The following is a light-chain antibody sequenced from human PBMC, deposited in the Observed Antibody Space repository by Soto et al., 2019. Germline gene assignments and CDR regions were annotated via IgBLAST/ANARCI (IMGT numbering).Light chain of an antibody. CDR3: QSYDSSLSAL. CDR2: GNS. CDR1: SSNIGAGYD. J-gene: IGLJ3*02. Sequence: QSVLTQPPSVSGAPGQRVTIYCTGSSSNIGAGYDVHWYQQLPGTAPKLLIYGNSNRPSGVPDRFSGSKSGTSASLAITGLQAEDEADYYGQSYDSSLSALFGGGTKLTVL. V-gene: IGLV1-40*01.